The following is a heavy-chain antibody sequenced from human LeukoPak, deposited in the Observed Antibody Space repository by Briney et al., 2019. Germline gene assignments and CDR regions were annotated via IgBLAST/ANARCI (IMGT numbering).Heavy chain of an antibody. CDR1: GYTFTSYY. CDR3: ARSDILTGYGYYYYGMDV. J-gene: IGHJ6*02. Sequence: ASVKVSCKASGYTFTSYYMHWVRQAPGQGLEWMGIINPSGGSTSYAQKFQGTVTMTRDTSTSTVYMELSSLRSEDTAVYYCARSDILTGYGYYYYGMDVWGQGTTVTVSS. CDR2: INPSGGST. V-gene: IGHV1-46*01. D-gene: IGHD3-9*01.